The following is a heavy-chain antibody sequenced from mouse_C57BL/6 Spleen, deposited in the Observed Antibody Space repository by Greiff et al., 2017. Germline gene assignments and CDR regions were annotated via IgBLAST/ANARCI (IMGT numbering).Heavy chain of an antibody. CDR2: IDTSDSET. Sequence: QVQLQQPGAELVRPGSSVKLSCKASGYTFTSSWLHLVKQSPIQGLEWIGNIDTSDSETHYNQKFKDKATLTVDNSSSTAYMQLSSLTSEDSAVYYCARWDYELAYWGQGTLVTVSA. CDR3: ARWDYELAY. V-gene: IGHV1-52*01. D-gene: IGHD2-4*01. J-gene: IGHJ3*01. CDR1: GYTFTSSW.